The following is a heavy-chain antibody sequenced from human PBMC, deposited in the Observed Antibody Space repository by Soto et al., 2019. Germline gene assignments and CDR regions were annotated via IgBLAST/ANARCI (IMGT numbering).Heavy chain of an antibody. J-gene: IGHJ5*02. D-gene: IGHD5-12*01. CDR1: GYTFSNDG. CDR3: ASGGGRGYNELDP. V-gene: IGHV1-18*01. Sequence: GASVKVSCKASGYTFSNDGISWVRQAPGQGLEWMGWINPNSGGTYHAQNFQGRVTRTTDTSTTTAYMGLASLRSDDTDVYYCASGGGRGYNELDPWGHGTLVTVAS. CDR2: INPNSGGT.